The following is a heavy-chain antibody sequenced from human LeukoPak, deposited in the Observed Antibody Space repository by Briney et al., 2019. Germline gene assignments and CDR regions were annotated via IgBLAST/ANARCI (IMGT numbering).Heavy chain of an antibody. CDR2: INPSGGST. V-gene: IGHV1-46*01. Sequence: ASVKVSCKASGYTFTNCYMHWVRQAPGQGLEWMGIINPSGGSTSYAQKFQGRVSMTRDTSTSTVYMELSSLRSEDTAVYYCARDGYDSIGSHEPELLDYWGQGTLVTVSS. CDR1: GYTFTNCY. CDR3: ARDGYDSIGSHEPELLDY. D-gene: IGHD3-22*01. J-gene: IGHJ4*02.